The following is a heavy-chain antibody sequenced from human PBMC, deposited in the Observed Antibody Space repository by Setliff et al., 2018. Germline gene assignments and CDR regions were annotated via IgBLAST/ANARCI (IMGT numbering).Heavy chain of an antibody. CDR1: GGSISGGTYY. V-gene: IGHV4-61*09. D-gene: IGHD3-10*01. J-gene: IGHJ4*02. CDR3: ARGQNSYHPGSWGPLYDH. Sequence: SETLSLTCTVSGGSISGGTYYWTWIRQPAGKGLEWIGHWYTSGITNYNPSLKSQVTVSVDTSKNQFSLKLSSVTAADTAVFFCARGQNSYHPGSWGPLYDHWGQGTQVTVS. CDR2: WYTSGIT.